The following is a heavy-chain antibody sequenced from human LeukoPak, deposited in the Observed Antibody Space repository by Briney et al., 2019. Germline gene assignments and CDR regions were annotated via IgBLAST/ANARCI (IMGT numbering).Heavy chain of an antibody. D-gene: IGHD3-22*01. CDR3: ARGSWYYYDSSGYYYPFDY. CDR2: INHSGST. V-gene: IGHV4-34*01. CDR1: GGSFSGYY. J-gene: IGHJ4*02. Sequence: SETLSLTCAVYGGSFSGYYWSWIRQPPGKGLEWIGEINHSGSTNYNPSLKSRVTISVDTSKNQFSLKLSSVTAADTAVYYCARGSWYYYDSSGYYYPFDYWGQGTLVTVSS.